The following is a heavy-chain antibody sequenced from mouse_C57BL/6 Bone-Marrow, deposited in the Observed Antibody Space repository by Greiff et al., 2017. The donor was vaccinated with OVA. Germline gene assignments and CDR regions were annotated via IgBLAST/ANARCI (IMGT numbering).Heavy chain of an antibody. Sequence: DVQLVESGGGLVKPGGSLKLSCAASGFTFSSYAMSWVRQTPEKRLEWVATISDGGSYTYYPDNVKGRFTISRDNAKNNLYLQMSHLKSEDTAMYYCARESNSWFAYWGQGTLVTVSA. CDR3: ARESNSWFAY. D-gene: IGHD2-5*01. CDR2: ISDGGSYT. J-gene: IGHJ3*01. V-gene: IGHV5-4*01. CDR1: GFTFSSYA.